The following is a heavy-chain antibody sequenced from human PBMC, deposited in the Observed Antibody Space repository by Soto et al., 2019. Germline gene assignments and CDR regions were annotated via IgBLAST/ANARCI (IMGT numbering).Heavy chain of an antibody. D-gene: IGHD6-19*01. J-gene: IGHJ5*02. Sequence: QITLKESGPTLVKPTQTLTLTCTFSGFSLSTSGVGVGWIRQPPGKALVWLALIYWDDDKRYSPSLKSRLTISKDTSKNQVVLTMTSMDPVDTAKYYCARWLANCFDPWGQGTLVTVSS. CDR1: GFSLSTSGVG. CDR2: IYWDDDK. V-gene: IGHV2-5*02. CDR3: ARWLANCFDP.